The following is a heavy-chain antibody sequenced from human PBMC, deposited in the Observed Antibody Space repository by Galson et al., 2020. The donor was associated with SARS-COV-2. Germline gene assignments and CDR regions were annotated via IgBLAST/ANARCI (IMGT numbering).Heavy chain of an antibody. Sequence: GGSLRLSCAASGFTFSDFWMSWVRQAPGKGLEWVGRIKIKNDGETTDYAAVVKGRFNITRDDSTNMLYLQMNNLKIEDTAVYYCTRNGRYCSGSTCYSLGWFDPWGQGTLVTVSS. V-gene: IGHV3-15*01. CDR3: TRNGRYCSGSTCYSLGWFDP. CDR1: GFTFSDFW. J-gene: IGHJ5*02. CDR2: IKIKNDGETT. D-gene: IGHD2-15*01.